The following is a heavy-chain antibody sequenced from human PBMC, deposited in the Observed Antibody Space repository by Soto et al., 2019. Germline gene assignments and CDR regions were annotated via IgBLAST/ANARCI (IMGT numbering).Heavy chain of an antibody. CDR3: ARGDSTDCSNVVCSFFYNHYIDL. D-gene: IGHD2-8*01. Sequence: AAVKLSCTASGYSFTDYHIHWLRQAPGQGLEWLGRINPKSGGTSTAQKFQGWVTMTTDTSISTASMELTRLTSDDTAIYYCARGDSTDCSNVVCSFFYNHYIDLWGKAT. CDR1: GYSFTDYH. V-gene: IGHV1-2*04. J-gene: IGHJ6*03. CDR2: INPKSGGT.